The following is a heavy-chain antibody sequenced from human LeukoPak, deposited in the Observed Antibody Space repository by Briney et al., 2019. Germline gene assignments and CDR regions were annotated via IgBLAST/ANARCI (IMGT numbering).Heavy chain of an antibody. D-gene: IGHD2-21*01. J-gene: IGHJ6*02. V-gene: IGHV3-23*01. CDR1: GFTFSNFW. Sequence: GGSLRLPCAASGFTFSNFWMSWVRQAPGKGLEWVSSIIGRGTSAFYADSVKGRFTISRDNSKNILYLQMNSLTAADTAAYYCAKPNGNVVAVPMDVWGQGTTVTVSS. CDR2: IIGRGTSA. CDR3: AKPNGNVVAVPMDV.